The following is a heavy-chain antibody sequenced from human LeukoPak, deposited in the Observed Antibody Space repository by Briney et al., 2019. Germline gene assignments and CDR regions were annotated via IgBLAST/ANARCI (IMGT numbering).Heavy chain of an antibody. CDR1: GGSISSYY. V-gene: IGHV4-59*01. J-gene: IGHJ4*02. Sequence: SEALSLTCTVSGGSISSYYWSWIRQPPGKGLEWIGYIYYSGSTNCNPSLKSRVTISVDTSKNQLSLKLSSVTAADTAVYYCARDVRYYFDYWGQGTLVTVSS. CDR3: ARDVRYYFDY. CDR2: IYYSGST.